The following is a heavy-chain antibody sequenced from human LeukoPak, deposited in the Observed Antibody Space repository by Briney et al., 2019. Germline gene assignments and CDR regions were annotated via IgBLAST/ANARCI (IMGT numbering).Heavy chain of an antibody. Sequence: SETLSLTCSVSGGSINNYYWSWIRQPPGRGLEWIGYVSYSGSINYNPSLKSRVTISLVTSKNQFSLKLSSVTAADTAVYYCARDVSSSGWSPIDYWGQGTLVTVSS. CDR1: GGSINNYY. D-gene: IGHD6-19*01. J-gene: IGHJ4*02. CDR2: VSYSGSI. CDR3: ARDVSSSGWSPIDY. V-gene: IGHV4-59*12.